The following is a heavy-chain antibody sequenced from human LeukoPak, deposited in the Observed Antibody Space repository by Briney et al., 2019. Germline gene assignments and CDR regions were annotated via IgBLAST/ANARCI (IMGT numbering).Heavy chain of an antibody. V-gene: IGHV3-23*01. CDR2: ISGNGSST. Sequence: PGGSLRLSCAASGFTFSSYAMSWVRQAPGKGLEWVSAISGNGSSTYYADSVKGRFTISRDNSRNTLYLQMNSLRAEDTAVYYCAKVPQLYHYYGMDVWGQGTAVTVSS. CDR1: GFTFSSYA. CDR3: AKVPQLYHYYGMDV. J-gene: IGHJ6*02. D-gene: IGHD1-1*01.